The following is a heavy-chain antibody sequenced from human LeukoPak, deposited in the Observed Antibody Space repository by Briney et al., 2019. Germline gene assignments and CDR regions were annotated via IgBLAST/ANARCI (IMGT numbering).Heavy chain of an antibody. CDR3: ARDIVSSGYYYYYGMDV. CDR1: GGTFSSYA. J-gene: IGHJ6*02. Sequence: SVKVSCKASGGTFSSYAISWVRQAPGKGLEWMGGIIPIFGTANYAQKFQGRVTITADESTSTAYMELSSLRSEDTAVYYCARDIVSSGYYYYYGMDVWGQGTTVTVSS. V-gene: IGHV1-69*13. D-gene: IGHD3-22*01. CDR2: IIPIFGTA.